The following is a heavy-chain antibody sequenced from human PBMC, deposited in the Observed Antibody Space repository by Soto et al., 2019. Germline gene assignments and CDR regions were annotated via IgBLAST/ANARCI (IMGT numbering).Heavy chain of an antibody. V-gene: IGHV4-61*01. CDR2: IYFTGST. CDR3: ARDRRSSLSQYCFDH. CDR1: DASVSSGSYY. D-gene: IGHD6-13*01. Sequence: SETLSLTCAVSDASVSSGSYYWSWIRQPPGKGLEWIGTIYFTGSTNYNPSLKSRVTISVDTSKNQFSLNLSSVTAADTAVYYCARDRRSSLSQYCFDHWGQGTLVTVSS. J-gene: IGHJ4*02.